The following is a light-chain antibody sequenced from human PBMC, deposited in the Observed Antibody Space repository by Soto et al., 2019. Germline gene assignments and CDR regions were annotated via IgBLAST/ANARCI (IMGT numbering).Light chain of an antibody. Sequence: DIQMAQSPSSLSASVGDRVTITGRASQSISTYLIWYQPTPGKAPKLXXYAASTLQSGVPSRFSGSGSGTEFALTISSLQPEDFANYDCQQLNSYPLITFGPGTKVDIK. CDR1: QSISTY. J-gene: IGKJ3*01. V-gene: IGKV1-9*01. CDR2: AAS. CDR3: QQLNSYPLIT.